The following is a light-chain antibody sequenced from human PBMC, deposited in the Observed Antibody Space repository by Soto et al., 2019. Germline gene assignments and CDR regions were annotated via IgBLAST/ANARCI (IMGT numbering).Light chain of an antibody. CDR2: AAS. Sequence: DIQMTQSPSSLSASVGDRVTITCRASQGISNYLAWYQQKPGKVPKLLIYAASTLQSGVPSRFSGSGSGTDFTLTISRTTPEGVANYYCPKYNSAPFFGGGTKVEIK. J-gene: IGKJ4*01. CDR3: PKYNSAPF. V-gene: IGKV1-27*01. CDR1: QGISNY.